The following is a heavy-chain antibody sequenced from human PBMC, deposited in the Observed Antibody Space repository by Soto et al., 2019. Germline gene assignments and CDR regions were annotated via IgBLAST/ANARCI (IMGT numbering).Heavy chain of an antibody. Sequence: WGSLRLSCASSGSTLSSYSMTWVRPAPGKGLEWVSSISSSSSYIYYADSVKGRFTISRDNVKNSLYLQMNSLRAEDTAVYYCARVWSGHSPYSDYWGQGTLVTVSS. CDR1: GSTLSSYS. J-gene: IGHJ4*02. V-gene: IGHV3-21*01. CDR3: ARVWSGHSPYSDY. D-gene: IGHD2-21*01. CDR2: ISSSSSYI.